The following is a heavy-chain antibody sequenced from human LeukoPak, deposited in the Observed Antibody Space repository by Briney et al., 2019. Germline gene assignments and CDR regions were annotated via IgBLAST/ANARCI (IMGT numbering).Heavy chain of an antibody. Sequence: GGSLRLSCAASGFTFSSYWMSWVRQAPGKGLEWVANIKQDGSEKYYVDSVKGRFTISRDNAKNSLYLQMNSLRAEDTAVYCCATDSGSYTGDDAFDIWGQGTMVTVSS. CDR3: ATDSGSYTGDDAFDI. J-gene: IGHJ3*02. D-gene: IGHD1-26*01. CDR1: GFTFSSYW. V-gene: IGHV3-7*01. CDR2: IKQDGSEK.